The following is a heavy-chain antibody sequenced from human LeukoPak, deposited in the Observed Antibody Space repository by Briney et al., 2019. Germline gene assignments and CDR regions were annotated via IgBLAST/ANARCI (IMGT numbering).Heavy chain of an antibody. CDR1: AGTFSSYA. J-gene: IGHJ4*02. D-gene: IGHD5-18*01. V-gene: IGHV1-69*04. CDR2: IIPILGIA. CDR3: ARDGAYSYGYAYFDY. Sequence: ASVNVSCKSSAGTFSSYAISWVRQAPGQGLEWMGRIIPILGIANYAQKFQGRVTITADKSTSTAYMELSSLRSEDTAVYYCARDGAYSYGYAYFDYWGQGTLVTVSS.